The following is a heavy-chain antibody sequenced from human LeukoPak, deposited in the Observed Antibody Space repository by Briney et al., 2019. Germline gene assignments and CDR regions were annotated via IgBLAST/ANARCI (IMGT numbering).Heavy chain of an antibody. CDR2: INSDGSGT. J-gene: IGHJ4*02. CDR1: GFTFSTYW. D-gene: IGHD3-22*01. CDR3: ARPPAYDSRNYYFAY. V-gene: IGHV3-74*01. Sequence: PGGSLRLSCAPSGFTFSTYWMHWVRQVPGKGVVWVSHINSDGSGTSYADSVKGRFTISKDNAKNTLYLQMNSLRVEDTAVYYCARPPAYDSRNYYFAYWGQGILVTVSS.